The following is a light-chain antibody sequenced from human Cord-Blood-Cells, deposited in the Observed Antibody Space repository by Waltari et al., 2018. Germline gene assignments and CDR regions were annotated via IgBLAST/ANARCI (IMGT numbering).Light chain of an antibody. CDR1: RSDVGGYNY. CDR3: SSYTSSSISYV. Sequence: QSALTQPASVSGSPGQSITISCTGTRSDVGGYNYVYWYQQHPGKAPKLMIYEVSNRPSGVSNRFSGSKSGNTASLTISWLQAEDEADYYCSSYTSSSISYVFGTGTKVTVL. V-gene: IGLV2-14*01. J-gene: IGLJ1*01. CDR2: EVS.